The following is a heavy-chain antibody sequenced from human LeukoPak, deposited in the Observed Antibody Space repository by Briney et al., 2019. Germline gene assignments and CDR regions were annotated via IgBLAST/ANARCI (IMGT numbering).Heavy chain of an antibody. CDR1: GYTFTGYY. V-gene: IGHV1-2*02. Sequence: GASVKVSCKASGYTFTGYYMHWVRQAPGQGLEWMGWMNPNSGGTNYAQKFQGRGTMTRDTSISTAYMELSRLRSDDTAVYYRARGPYYGSGRRGYYFDYWGQGTLVTVSS. CDR3: ARGPYYGSGRRGYYFDY. CDR2: MNPNSGGT. J-gene: IGHJ4*02. D-gene: IGHD3-10*01.